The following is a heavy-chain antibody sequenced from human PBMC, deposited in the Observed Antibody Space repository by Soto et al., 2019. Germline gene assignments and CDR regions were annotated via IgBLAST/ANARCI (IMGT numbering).Heavy chain of an antibody. CDR3: ARDNGIAAAGLDY. J-gene: IGHJ4*02. CDR2: IYYSGST. CDR1: GGSISSGDYY. V-gene: IGHV4-30-4*01. D-gene: IGHD6-13*01. Sequence: PSETLSLTCTVSGGSISSGDYYWSWIRQPPGKGLEWIGYIYYSGSTYYNPSLKSRVTISADTSKNQFSLKLSSVTAADTAVYYCARDNGIAAAGLDYWGQGTLVTVSS.